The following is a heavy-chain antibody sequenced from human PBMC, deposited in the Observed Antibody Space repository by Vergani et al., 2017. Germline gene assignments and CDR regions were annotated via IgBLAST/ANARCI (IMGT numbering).Heavy chain of an antibody. CDR3: ASYCSSTSCSGGFDY. J-gene: IGHJ4*02. CDR1: GGSFSGYY. D-gene: IGHD2-2*01. Sequence: QVQLQQWGAGLLKPSETLSLTCAVYGGSFSGYYWSWIRQPPGKGLEWIGEINHSGSTNYNPSLKSRVTISVDTSKNQFSLKLSSVTAADTAVYYCASYCSSTSCSGGFDYWGQGTLVTVSS. CDR2: INHSGST. V-gene: IGHV4-34*01.